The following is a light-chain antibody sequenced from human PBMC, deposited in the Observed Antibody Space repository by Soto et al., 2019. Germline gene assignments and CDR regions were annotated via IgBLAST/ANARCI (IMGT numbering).Light chain of an antibody. CDR1: SSNIGAGRD. J-gene: IGLJ1*01. CDR2: DSN. Sequence: QSVLTHPPSVSGATGQRGSFSCNGSSSNIGAGRDVHWYRQLPGAAPKFLISDSNHRPSGVPDRLSVSKSGASASLAITGLRAEDEGDYFCQSYGTSLSGLYVFGTATKVTVL. CDR3: QSYGTSLSGLYV. V-gene: IGLV1-40*01.